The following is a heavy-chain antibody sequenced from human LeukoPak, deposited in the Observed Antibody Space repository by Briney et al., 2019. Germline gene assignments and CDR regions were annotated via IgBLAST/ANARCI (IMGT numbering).Heavy chain of an antibody. CDR1: GFTFSSYA. D-gene: IGHD1-26*01. J-gene: IGHJ4*02. CDR2: ISYDGSNK. V-gene: IGHV3-30-3*01. Sequence: GRSLRLSCAASGFTFSSYAMHWVRQAPGKGLEWVAVISYDGSNKYYADSVKGRFTISRDNSKNTLYLQMNSLRAEDTAVYYCARDVVGAQDYWGQGTLVTVSS. CDR3: ARDVVGAQDY.